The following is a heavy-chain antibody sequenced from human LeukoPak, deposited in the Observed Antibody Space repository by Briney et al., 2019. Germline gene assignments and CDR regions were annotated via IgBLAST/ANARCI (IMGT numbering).Heavy chain of an antibody. CDR2: INSDGSVT. V-gene: IGHV3-74*03. CDR1: GFTLSSYW. J-gene: IGHJ3*02. Sequence: QTGGSLRLSCAASGFTLSSYWMTWVRQDPERGLLWVSRINSDGSVTTYADSVAGRFTISRDNAKNTVYLEMNSLRVEDTAIYYCVRRRYERPINDAFDMWGQGTMVIVSP. CDR3: VRRRYERPINDAFDM. D-gene: IGHD6-25*01.